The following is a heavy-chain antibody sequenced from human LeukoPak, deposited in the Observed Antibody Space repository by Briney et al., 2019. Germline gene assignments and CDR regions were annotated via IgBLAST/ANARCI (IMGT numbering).Heavy chain of an antibody. CDR3: ARIGGSGYTSGTFDY. Sequence: GASVKVSCKASGYTFTGYYMHWVRQAPGQGLEWMGRINPNSGGTNYAQKFQGRVTMTRDTSINTAYMELSRLRSDDTAVYYCARIGGSGYTSGTFDYWGQGTLVTVSS. J-gene: IGHJ4*02. CDR1: GYTFTGYY. V-gene: IGHV1-2*06. CDR2: INPNSGGT. D-gene: IGHD5-18*01.